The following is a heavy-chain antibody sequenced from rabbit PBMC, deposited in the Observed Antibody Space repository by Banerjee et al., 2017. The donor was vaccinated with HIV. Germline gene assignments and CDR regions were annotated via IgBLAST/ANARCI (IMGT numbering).Heavy chain of an antibody. CDR3: TRGVL. Sequence: QEQLEESGGDLVKPEGSLTLTCTASGFSFSSNYWLCWVRQAPVKGLEWIGCIYTDSGSAWYANWVNGRFTISRSTSLNTVDLKMTSLTVADTATYFCTRGVLWGQGTLVTVS. CDR1: GFSFSSNYW. CDR2: IYTDSGSA. J-gene: IGHJ4*01. D-gene: IGHD3-1*01. V-gene: IGHV1S43*01.